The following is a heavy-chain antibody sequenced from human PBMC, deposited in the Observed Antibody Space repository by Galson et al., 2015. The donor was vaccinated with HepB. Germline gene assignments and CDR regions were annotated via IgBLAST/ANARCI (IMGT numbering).Heavy chain of an antibody. J-gene: IGHJ4*02. D-gene: IGHD3-22*01. CDR1: GFIFSDYG. CDR2: VSFDGNYK. Sequence: SLRLSCAASGFIFSDYGMHWLRQAPGKGLEWVAVVSFDGNYKYYVDSVKGRFSISRDNSKNTVYLQMNSLRAEDTALYYCAKYQGYDTSAPDFDYRGQGTLVTVSS. V-gene: IGHV3-30*18. CDR3: AKYQGYDTSAPDFDY.